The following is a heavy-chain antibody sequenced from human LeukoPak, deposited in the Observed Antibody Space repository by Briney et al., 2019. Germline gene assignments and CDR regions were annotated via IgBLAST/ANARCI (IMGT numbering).Heavy chain of an antibody. CDR3: ARAKGHIVVVPAAIDLDY. V-gene: IGHV3-30-3*01. D-gene: IGHD2-2*02. J-gene: IGHJ4*02. Sequence: GGSLRLSCAASGFTFSSYVMHWVRQAPGKGLEWVAVISYDETNKYYADSVKGRFTISRDNSKDTLYLQMNSLRAEDTAVYYCARAKGHIVVVPAAIDLDYWGQGTLVTVSS. CDR2: ISYDETNK. CDR1: GFTFSSYV.